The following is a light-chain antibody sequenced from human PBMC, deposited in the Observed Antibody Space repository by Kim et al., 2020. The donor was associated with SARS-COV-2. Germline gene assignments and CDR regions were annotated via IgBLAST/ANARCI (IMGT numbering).Light chain of an antibody. Sequence: GQSVPISCTGSSSDVGGYKYVSWYQQHPGKAPKLIIYEVTRRPPGVPDRFSGSRSGNTASLTVSGLQAEDEADYYCSSYADSQNVVFGGGTQLTVL. J-gene: IGLJ2*01. CDR3: SSYADSQNVV. V-gene: IGLV2-8*01. CDR2: EVT. CDR1: SSDVGGYKY.